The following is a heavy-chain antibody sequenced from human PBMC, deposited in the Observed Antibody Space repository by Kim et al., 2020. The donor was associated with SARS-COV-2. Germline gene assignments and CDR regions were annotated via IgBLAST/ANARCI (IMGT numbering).Heavy chain of an antibody. V-gene: IGHV3-21*01. D-gene: IGHD6-13*01. Sequence: YADSVKGRFTISRDNAKNSLYLQMNSLRAEDTAVYYCARGSIAAAGTFDYWGQGTLVTVSS. J-gene: IGHJ4*02. CDR3: ARGSIAAAGTFDY.